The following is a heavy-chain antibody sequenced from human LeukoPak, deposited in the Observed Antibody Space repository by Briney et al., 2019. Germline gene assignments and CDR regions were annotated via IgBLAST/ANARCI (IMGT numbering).Heavy chain of an antibody. Sequence: GGSLRLSCAASGFTFSSYNMNWVRQAPGKGLEWVSSISSSSSYKYYADSVKGRFTISRDNAKNSLYLQMNSLRAEDMAAYFCARDRAGALDYWGQGTLVTVSS. J-gene: IGHJ4*02. CDR1: GFTFSSYN. CDR3: ARDRAGALDY. V-gene: IGHV3-21*01. D-gene: IGHD1-26*01. CDR2: ISSSSSYK.